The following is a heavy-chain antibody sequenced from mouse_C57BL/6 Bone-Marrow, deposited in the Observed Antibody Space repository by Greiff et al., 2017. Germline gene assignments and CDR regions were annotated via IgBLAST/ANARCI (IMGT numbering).Heavy chain of an antibody. D-gene: IGHD1-1*02. CDR3: ARGPMEDWFAY. V-gene: IGHV14-2*01. CDR1: GFNIKDYY. J-gene: IGHJ3*01. Sequence: VQLQQSGAELVKPGASVKLSCTASGFNIKDYYMHWVKQRTEQGLEWIGRIDPEDGETKYAPKFQGKATRTADTSSNTAYLQLSSLTSEDTAVYYCARGPMEDWFAYWGQGTLVTVSA. CDR2: IDPEDGET.